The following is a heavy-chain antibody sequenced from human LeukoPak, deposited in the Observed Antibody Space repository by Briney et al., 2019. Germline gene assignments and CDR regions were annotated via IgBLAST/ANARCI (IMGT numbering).Heavy chain of an antibody. CDR2: FDPEDGET. Sequence: ASVKVSCKVSGYTLTELSMHWVRQAPGKGLEWMGGFDPEDGETIYAQKFQGRVTMTEDTSTDTAYMEPSSLRSEDTAVYYCATFGLRWELTLFDYWGQGTLVTVSS. D-gene: IGHD1-26*01. CDR1: GYTLTELS. J-gene: IGHJ4*02. V-gene: IGHV1-24*01. CDR3: ATFGLRWELTLFDY.